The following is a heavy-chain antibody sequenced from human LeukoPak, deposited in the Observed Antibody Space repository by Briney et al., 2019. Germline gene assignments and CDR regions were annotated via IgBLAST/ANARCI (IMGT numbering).Heavy chain of an antibody. Sequence: SETLSLTCTVSGASISSSDYYWGWIRQPPGKGLEWIGYIYYSGSTNYNPSLKSRVTISVDTSKNQFSLKLSSVTAADTAVYYCARDRGYYDSSGYFDYWGQGTLVTVSS. J-gene: IGHJ4*02. CDR2: IYYSGST. CDR3: ARDRGYYDSSGYFDY. D-gene: IGHD3-22*01. CDR1: GASISSSDYY. V-gene: IGHV4-61*08.